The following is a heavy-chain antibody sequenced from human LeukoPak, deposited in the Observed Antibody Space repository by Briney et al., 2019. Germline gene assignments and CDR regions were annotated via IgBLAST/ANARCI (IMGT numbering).Heavy chain of an antibody. D-gene: IGHD3-16*01. Sequence: PGGSLRLSCAASGFTFSNAWMSWVRQAPGKGLEWVGRIKSKTDGGTTDYAAPVKGRFTISRDDSKNTLYLQMNSLRAEDTAVYYCAKDLGLSVSDFDYWGQGTLVTVSS. J-gene: IGHJ4*02. CDR1: GFTFSNAW. CDR3: AKDLGLSVSDFDY. CDR2: IKSKTDGGTT. V-gene: IGHV3-15*01.